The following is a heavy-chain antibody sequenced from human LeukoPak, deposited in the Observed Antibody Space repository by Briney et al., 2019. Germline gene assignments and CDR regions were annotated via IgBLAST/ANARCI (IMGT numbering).Heavy chain of an antibody. Sequence: SETLSLTCTVSGGSIRSYYWSWIRLPPGKGMEWIGYIYYSGITKYNPSLKSRVTISVDTSRNQVSLKLNSVTAADTAVYYCARRQDYADYELGAFDIWGQGTMVTVSS. V-gene: IGHV4-59*01. CDR1: GGSIRSYY. CDR3: ARRQDYADYELGAFDI. J-gene: IGHJ3*02. CDR2: IYYSGIT. D-gene: IGHD4-17*01.